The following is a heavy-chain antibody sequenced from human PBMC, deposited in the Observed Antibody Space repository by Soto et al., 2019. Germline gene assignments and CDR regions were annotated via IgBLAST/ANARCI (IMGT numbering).Heavy chain of an antibody. CDR3: ARVDIVVVPADTSYYYYGMDV. D-gene: IGHD2-2*01. V-gene: IGHV1-18*04. J-gene: IGHJ6*02. CDR2: ISAYNGNT. Sequence: ASVKVSCKASGYTFTSYGISWVRQAPGQGLEWMGWISAYNGNTNYAQKLQGRVTMTTDTSTSTAYMELRSLRSDDTAVYYCARVDIVVVPADTSYYYYGMDVCGQGTTVTVSS. CDR1: GYTFTSYG.